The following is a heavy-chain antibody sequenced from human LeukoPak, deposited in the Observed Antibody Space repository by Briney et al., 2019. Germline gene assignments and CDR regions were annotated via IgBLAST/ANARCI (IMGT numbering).Heavy chain of an antibody. J-gene: IGHJ4*02. CDR1: GFTFGDCA. V-gene: IGHV3-49*03. D-gene: IGHD6-13*01. CDR2: IRSKAYGGTT. Sequence: GGSLRLSCTASGFTFGDCAMSWFRQAPGKGLEWVGFIRSKAYGGTTEYAASVKGRFTISRDDSKSIAYLQMNSLKTEDTAVYYCTRDMYSSSWIGYYFDYWGQGTLVTVSS. CDR3: TRDMYSSSWIGYYFDY.